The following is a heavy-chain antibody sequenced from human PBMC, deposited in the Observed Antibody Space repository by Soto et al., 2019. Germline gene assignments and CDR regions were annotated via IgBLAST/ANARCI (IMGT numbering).Heavy chain of an antibody. J-gene: IGHJ6*02. Sequence: PSETLSLTCTVSGGSISSGGYSWSWIRQPPGKGLEWIGYIYHSGSIYYNPSLKSRVTISVDRSKNQFSLKLSSVTAADTAVYYCVRQGFGPLHGLVDVWGQGTTVTAP. CDR3: VRQGFGPLHGLVDV. V-gene: IGHV4-30-2*01. D-gene: IGHD3-10*01. CDR1: GGSISSGGYS. CDR2: IYHSGSI.